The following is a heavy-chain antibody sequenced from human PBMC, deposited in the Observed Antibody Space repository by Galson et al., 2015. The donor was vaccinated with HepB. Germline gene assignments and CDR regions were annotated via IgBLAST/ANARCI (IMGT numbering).Heavy chain of an antibody. CDR1: GGTFSSYA. J-gene: IGHJ5*02. CDR2: IIPIFGTA. D-gene: IGHD5-18*01. V-gene: IGHV1-69*13. CDR3: ARAREGYSYGLNWFDP. Sequence: SVKVSCKASGGTFSSYAISWVRQAPGQGLEWMGGIIPIFGTANYAQKFQGRVTITADESTSTAYMELSSLRSEDTAVYYCARAREGYSYGLNWFDPWGQGTLVTVSS.